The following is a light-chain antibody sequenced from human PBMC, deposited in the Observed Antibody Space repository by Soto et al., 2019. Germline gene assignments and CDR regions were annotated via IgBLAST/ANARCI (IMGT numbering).Light chain of an antibody. CDR2: GAS. Sequence: EIVLTQTPGTLSLSPGERATLSCRASQSVSSSYLAWYQQKPGQAPRLLIYGASSRATGIPDRFSGSGSGTDFTLTISRLEPEDFAVYYCQQYGSSPPITFGQRTRLAIK. V-gene: IGKV3-20*01. CDR1: QSVSSSY. J-gene: IGKJ5*01. CDR3: QQYGSSPPIT.